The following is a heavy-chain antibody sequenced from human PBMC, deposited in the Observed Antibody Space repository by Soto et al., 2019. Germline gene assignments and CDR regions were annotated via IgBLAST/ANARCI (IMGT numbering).Heavy chain of an antibody. CDR1: GYTFTSYD. CDR3: ASVYFYDFWSGYGYGYCYYIDF. J-gene: IGHJ4*01. D-gene: IGHD3-3*01. V-gene: IGHV1-8*01. CDR2: MNPNSGNT. Sequence: GASVKVSCKASGYTFTSYDINWVRQATGQGLEWMGWMNPNSGNTGYAQKFQGRVTMTRNTSISTAYMELSSLRSEDTAVYYCASVYFYDFWSGYGYGYCYYIDFWGQGTPVTVSS.